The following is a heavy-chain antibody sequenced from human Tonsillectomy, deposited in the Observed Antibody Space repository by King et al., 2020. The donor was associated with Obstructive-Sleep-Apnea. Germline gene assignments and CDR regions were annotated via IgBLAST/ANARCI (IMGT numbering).Heavy chain of an antibody. D-gene: IGHD6-13*01. CDR2: INHSGST. V-gene: IGHV4-34*01. CDR1: GGSFTDYY. J-gene: IGHJ5*02. CDR3: ARGSGAAAVNWFDP. Sequence: VQLQQWGAGLLKPSETLSLTCAVFGGSFTDYYWSWIRQPPGKGLEWIGEINHSGSTHYNPSLKSRVTISVGTSKNQFSRQLSSVTAADTAVYYCARGSGAAAVNWFDPWGQGTLVTVSS.